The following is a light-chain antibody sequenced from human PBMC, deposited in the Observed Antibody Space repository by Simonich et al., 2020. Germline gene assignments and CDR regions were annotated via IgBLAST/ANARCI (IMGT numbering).Light chain of an antibody. CDR1: RGSIASNY. J-gene: IGLJ3*02. CDR2: EDN. V-gene: IGLV6-57*03. CDR3: QSYDSSNHWV. Sequence: NFMLTQPHSVSESPGKTVTISFTRSRGSIASNYVKWYQQRPGSAPTTVIYEDNQRPSVFPARFSGSIDSSSHSASLTISGLKTEDEADYYCQSYDSSNHWVFGGGTKLTVL.